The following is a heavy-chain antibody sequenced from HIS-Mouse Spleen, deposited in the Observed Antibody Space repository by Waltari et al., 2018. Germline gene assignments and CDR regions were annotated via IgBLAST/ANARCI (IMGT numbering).Heavy chain of an antibody. CDR1: GGSISSSSYY. Sequence: QLQLQESGPGLVKPSETLSLTCTVSGGSISSSSYYWGWIRQPPGKGLEWIGSIYYSGGNYYNPSLKGRVTISVDTSKNQFSLKLSSVTAADTAVYYCASILSSGYYYYYYGMDVWGQGTTVTVSS. J-gene: IGHJ6*02. CDR2: IYYSGGN. V-gene: IGHV4-39*01. CDR3: ASILSSGYYYYYYGMDV. D-gene: IGHD3-22*01.